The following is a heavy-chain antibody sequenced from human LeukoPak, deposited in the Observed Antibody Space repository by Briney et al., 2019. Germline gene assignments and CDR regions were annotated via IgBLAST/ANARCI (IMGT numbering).Heavy chain of an antibody. D-gene: IGHD6-19*01. J-gene: IGHJ4*02. CDR1: RFTFSNYA. V-gene: IGHV3-23*01. Sequence: GGSLRLSCAASRFTFSNYAMSWVRQAPGKGLEWVSGMSGSGGSTYYADSVKGRFTISRDNSKNTLYLQLNSLRAEDTAVYYCARTPGIAVAGTGFFDYWGQGALVTVSS. CDR3: ARTPGIAVAGTGFFDY. CDR2: MSGSGGST.